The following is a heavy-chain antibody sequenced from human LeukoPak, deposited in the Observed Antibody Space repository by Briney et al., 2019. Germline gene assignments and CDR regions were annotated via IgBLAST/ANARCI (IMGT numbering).Heavy chain of an antibody. V-gene: IGHV4-38-2*02. CDR2: INHSGST. CDR1: GYSISSGYY. CDR3: ARAGATILRGAIDY. D-gene: IGHD5-24*01. J-gene: IGHJ4*02. Sequence: SETLSLTCTVSGYSISSGYYWSWIRQPPGKGLEWIGEINHSGSTNYNPSLKSRVTISVDTSKNQFSLKLSSVTAADTAVYYCARAGATILRGAIDYRGQGTLVTVSS.